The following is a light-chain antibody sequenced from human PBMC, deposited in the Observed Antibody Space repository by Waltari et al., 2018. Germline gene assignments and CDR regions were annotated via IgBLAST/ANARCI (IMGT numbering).Light chain of an antibody. CDR2: DTS. J-gene: IGKJ4*01. CDR1: QSVNMY. V-gene: IGKV3-11*01. Sequence: EIVLPQSPATLSLSPGERATLSCTASQSVNMYLAWYQQRPGQAPRHLIYDTSNRATDIPARFSGSGSETDFSLTISSLEPEDFAVYYCQQRRNWPLTFGGGTKVEIK. CDR3: QQRRNWPLT.